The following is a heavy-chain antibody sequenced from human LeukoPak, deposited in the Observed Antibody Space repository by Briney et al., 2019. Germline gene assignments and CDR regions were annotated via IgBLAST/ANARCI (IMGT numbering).Heavy chain of an antibody. Sequence: GRSLRLSCAASGFTFITYGMHWVRQAPGKGLEWVAVISFDGSDKYYADSVKGRFTISRDNSKNTLDLQMNSLRAEDTAVYYCAKGQKESTIALGDYWGQGTLVTVSS. CDR1: GFTFITYG. D-gene: IGHD5/OR15-5a*01. CDR2: ISFDGSDK. CDR3: AKGQKESTIALGDY. V-gene: IGHV3-30*18. J-gene: IGHJ4*02.